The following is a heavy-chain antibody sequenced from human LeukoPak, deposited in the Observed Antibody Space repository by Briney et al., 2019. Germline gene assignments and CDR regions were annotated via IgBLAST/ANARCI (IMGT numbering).Heavy chain of an antibody. Sequence: SETLSLTCTVSGGSISSYYWSWIRQPPGKGLEWIGYIYYSGSTNYNPSLKSRVTISVDTSKNQFSLKLSSVTAADTAVYYCARSDETSSGWYKAPFDYWGQGTLVTVSS. D-gene: IGHD6-19*01. CDR3: ARSDETSSGWYKAPFDY. CDR2: IYYSGST. V-gene: IGHV4-59*01. CDR1: GGSISSYY. J-gene: IGHJ4*02.